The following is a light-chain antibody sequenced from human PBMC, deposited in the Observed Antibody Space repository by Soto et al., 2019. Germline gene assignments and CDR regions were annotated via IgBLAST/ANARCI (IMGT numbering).Light chain of an antibody. Sequence: QSVLTQPPSASGTPGQRVTISCSGSSSNIGSNYVYWYQQLPGTAPKLLIYRNNQRPSGVPDRFSGSKSGTSASLAISGIRSEDEADYYCAAWDDSLSGMVFGGWTKVTVL. CDR3: AAWDDSLSGMV. V-gene: IGLV1-47*01. CDR2: RNN. CDR1: SSNIGSNY. J-gene: IGLJ2*01.